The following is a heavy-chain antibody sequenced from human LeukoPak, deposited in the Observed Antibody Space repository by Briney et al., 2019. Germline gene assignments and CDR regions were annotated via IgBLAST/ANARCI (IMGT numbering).Heavy chain of an antibody. V-gene: IGHV3-23*01. Sequence: GGSLRLSCAASGFTFSTYAMSWVRQAPGKGLEWVSEVSGSGDNTDYADSVKGRFTISRDNAKNTLYLQMNSLRAEDTAVYYCARDIRSGYWGQGTLVTVSS. CDR3: ARDIRSGY. D-gene: IGHD3-3*01. CDR1: GFTFSTYA. CDR2: VSGSGDNT. J-gene: IGHJ4*02.